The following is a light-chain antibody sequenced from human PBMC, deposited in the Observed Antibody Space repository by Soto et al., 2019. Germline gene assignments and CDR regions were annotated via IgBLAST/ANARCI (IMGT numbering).Light chain of an antibody. Sequence: EIIMTQSPVTLSVSPGERVTLSCRASQSVSSNLAWYQQKPGQAPSLLIYGAFTRATGIPARFSGTGSGTEFTLTISSLQSKDFALYYCQQYNDWPLTFGQGTKVDI. J-gene: IGKJ1*01. CDR1: QSVSSN. V-gene: IGKV3-15*01. CDR2: GAF. CDR3: QQYNDWPLT.